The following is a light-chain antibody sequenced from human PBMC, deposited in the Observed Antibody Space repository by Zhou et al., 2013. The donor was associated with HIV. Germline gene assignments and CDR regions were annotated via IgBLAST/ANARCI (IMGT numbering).Light chain of an antibody. CDR2: KTS. CDR3: QQYSSFLLS. Sequence: DIQMTQSPSSLSASVGDRVTITCRANETVGRSLAWYQQKLGKAPTLLIYKTSSLDKGVPSRFSGSGSGTEFTLTITGLQPDDLATYYCQQYSSFLLSFGGGTKVDIK. CDR1: ETVGRS. V-gene: IGKV1-5*03. J-gene: IGKJ4*01.